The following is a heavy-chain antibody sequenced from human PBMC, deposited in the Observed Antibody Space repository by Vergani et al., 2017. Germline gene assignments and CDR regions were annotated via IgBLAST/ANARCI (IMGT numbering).Heavy chain of an antibody. Sequence: VSCKASGYTFTSYGISWVRQAPGQGLEWMGWISAYNGNTNYAQKLQGRVTMTTDTSTSTAYMELRSLRSDDTAVYYCARDRTVNYCSSTSCPFDYWGQGTLVTVSS. D-gene: IGHD2-2*01. CDR2: ISAYNGNT. J-gene: IGHJ4*02. CDR3: ARDRTVNYCSSTSCPFDY. V-gene: IGHV1-18*01. CDR1: GYTFTSYG.